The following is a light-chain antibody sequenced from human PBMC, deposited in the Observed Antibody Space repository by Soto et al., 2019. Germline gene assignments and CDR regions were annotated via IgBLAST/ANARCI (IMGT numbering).Light chain of an antibody. CDR2: GAS. CDR3: QQYNNGSLALT. CDR1: QSVSSN. J-gene: IGKJ4*01. V-gene: IGKV3-15*01. Sequence: EIVMTQSPATLSVSPGERATLSCRASQSVSSNLAWYHQKPGQAPGLLIYGASTRATGIPARFNDSASGTAFTHTISNLQYEDFAIYYGQQYNNGSLALTFGGGNEVEMK.